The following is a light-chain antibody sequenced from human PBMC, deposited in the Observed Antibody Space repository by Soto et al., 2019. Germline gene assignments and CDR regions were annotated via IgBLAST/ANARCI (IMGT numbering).Light chain of an antibody. CDR2: DAS. CDR1: QSVISSC. J-gene: IGKJ2*01. CDR3: QQYGSSPYT. V-gene: IGKV3-20*01. Sequence: EVVLTQSPGTLSLSPGERATLSCRASQSVISSCLAWYQQKPGQAPRLLIYDASSRATGIPDRFSGSGSVTDFTLTISRLEPEDFAVYFCQQYGSSPYTFGQGTKLEIK.